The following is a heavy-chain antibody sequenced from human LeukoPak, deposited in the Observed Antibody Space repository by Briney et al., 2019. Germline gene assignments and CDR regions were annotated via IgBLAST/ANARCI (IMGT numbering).Heavy chain of an antibody. D-gene: IGHD3-10*01. J-gene: IGHJ6*02. Sequence: GASVKVSCKASGYTFTGYYMHWVRQAPGQGLEWMGWINPNSGGTNYAQKFQGRVTMTRDTSISTAYMELSRLRSDDTAVYYCARGLMVREVNSYYYGMDVWGQGTTVTVSS. CDR1: GYTFTGYY. V-gene: IGHV1-2*02. CDR3: ARGLMVREVNSYYYGMDV. CDR2: INPNSGGT.